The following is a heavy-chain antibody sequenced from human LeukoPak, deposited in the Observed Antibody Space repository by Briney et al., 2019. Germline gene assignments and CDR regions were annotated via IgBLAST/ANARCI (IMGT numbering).Heavy chain of an antibody. V-gene: IGHV4-59*12. CDR1: GGSISSYY. CDR2: IYYSGST. CDR3: ARSRLRWARDDAFDI. D-gene: IGHD4-23*01. Sequence: SETLSLTCTVSGGSISSYYWSWIRQPPGKGLEWIGYIYYSGSTNYNPSLKSRVTISVDTSKNQFSLKLSSVTAADTAVYYCARSRLRWARDDAFDIWGQGTMVTVSS. J-gene: IGHJ3*02.